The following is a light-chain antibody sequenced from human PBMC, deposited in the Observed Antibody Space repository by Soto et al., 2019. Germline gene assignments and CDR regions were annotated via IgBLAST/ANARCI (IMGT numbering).Light chain of an antibody. CDR2: AAS. CDR3: QQYDNLSWT. J-gene: IGKJ1*01. CDR1: QSVSSSY. V-gene: IGKV3-20*01. Sequence: EIVLTQSPGTLSLPPWERATLSCRASQSVSSSYLAWYQQKPGQAPRLLIYAASSRDTGIPDRFSGSGSGTDFTLTISRLEPEDFAVYFCQQYDNLSWTFGQGTKVDI.